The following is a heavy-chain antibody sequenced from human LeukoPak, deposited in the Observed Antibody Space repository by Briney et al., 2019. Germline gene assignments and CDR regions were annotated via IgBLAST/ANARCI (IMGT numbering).Heavy chain of an antibody. CDR1: GGSISSSSYY. V-gene: IGHV4-39*07. Sequence: SETLSLTCTVSGGSISSSSYYWGWIRQPPGKGLEWIGSIYYSGSTYYNPSLKSRVTMSVDTSKNQFSLKLTSVIAADTAIYYCARDDGQWLDPPGGYYYYGMDVWGQGTTVTVSS. J-gene: IGHJ6*02. D-gene: IGHD6-19*01. CDR2: IYYSGST. CDR3: ARDDGQWLDPPGGYYYYGMDV.